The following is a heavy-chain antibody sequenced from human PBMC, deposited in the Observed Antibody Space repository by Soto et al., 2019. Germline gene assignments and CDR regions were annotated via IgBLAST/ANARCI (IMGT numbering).Heavy chain of an antibody. CDR2: INSDGSST. V-gene: IGHV3-74*01. CDR3: ARRLMWGSGSYYNDYYYYGMDV. J-gene: IGHJ6*02. D-gene: IGHD3-10*01. CDR1: GFTFSSYW. Sequence: LRLSCAASGFTFSSYWMHWVRQAPGKGLVWVSRINSDGSSTSYADSVKGRFTISRDNAKNTLYLQMNSLRAEDTAVYYCARRLMWGSGSYYNDYYYYGMDVWGQGTTVTVS.